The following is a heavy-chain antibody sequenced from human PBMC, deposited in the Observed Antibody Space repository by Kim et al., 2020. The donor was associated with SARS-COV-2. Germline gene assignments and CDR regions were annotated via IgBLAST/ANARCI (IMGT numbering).Heavy chain of an antibody. CDR3: ARGGVITMVQGVRGYYYMDV. J-gene: IGHJ6*03. CDR2: INHSGST. CDR1: GGSFSGYY. V-gene: IGHV4-34*01. Sequence: SETLSLTCAVYGGSFSGYYWSWIRQPPGKGLEWIGEINHSGSTNYNPSLKSRVTISVDTSKNQFSLKLSSVTAADTAVYYCARGGVITMVQGVRGYYYMDVWGKGTTVTVSS. D-gene: IGHD3-10*01.